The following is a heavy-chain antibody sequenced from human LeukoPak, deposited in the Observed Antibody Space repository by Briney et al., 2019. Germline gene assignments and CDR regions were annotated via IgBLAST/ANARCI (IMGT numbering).Heavy chain of an antibody. CDR3: AKPDDSSGYSAAFDY. CDR1: GFTFSRSA. Sequence: GGSLRLSCAASGFTFSRSAMSWVRRSPGKGLDWVSAISGSGTNTYYGDSVKGRFTISRDNSKNTLYLQMNSPRAEDTAVYYCAKPDDSSGYSAAFDYWGQGTLVTVSS. J-gene: IGHJ4*02. CDR2: ISGSGTNT. D-gene: IGHD3-22*01. V-gene: IGHV3-23*01.